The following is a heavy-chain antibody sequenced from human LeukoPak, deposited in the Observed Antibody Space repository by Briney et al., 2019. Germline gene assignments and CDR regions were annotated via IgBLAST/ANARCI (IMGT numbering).Heavy chain of an antibody. J-gene: IGHJ4*02. Sequence: KPSETLSLTCTVSGGSISSYYWSWIRQPAGKGLEWIGRIYTSGSTNYNPSLKSRVTMSVDTSKNQFSLKLSSVTAADTAVYYCARVGEKAFHLWPEIDYWGQGTLVTVSS. V-gene: IGHV4-4*07. CDR3: ARVGEKAFHLWPEIDY. CDR1: GGSISSYY. D-gene: IGHD5-24*01. CDR2: IYTSGST.